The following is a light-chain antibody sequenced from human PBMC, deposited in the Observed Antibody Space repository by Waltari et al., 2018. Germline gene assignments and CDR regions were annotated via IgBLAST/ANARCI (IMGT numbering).Light chain of an antibody. V-gene: IGKV3-20*01. CDR1: QRVVRY. Sequence: SCRAMQRVVRYLAWYQQKPGQAPRLLIYDASTRATGIPDRFSGSGSGTDFSLTISRLESEDFAVYYCQKYVNLPATFGQGTKVEIK. J-gene: IGKJ1*01. CDR2: DAS. CDR3: QKYVNLPAT.